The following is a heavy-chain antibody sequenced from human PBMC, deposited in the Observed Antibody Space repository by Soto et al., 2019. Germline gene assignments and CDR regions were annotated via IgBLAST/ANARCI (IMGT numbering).Heavy chain of an antibody. CDR2: INLDGSEK. J-gene: IGHJ4*02. D-gene: IGHD3-10*01. CDR1: GFTFSSYW. CDR3: AKYGSGTSYNRDFDS. Sequence: GGSLRLSCAASGFTFSSYWMSWVRQAPGKGLEWVANINLDGSEKYYVDSVKGRFTISRDNGKNSLYLQMNSLRDEDTAVYYCAKYGSGTSYNRDFDSWGQGTLVTVSS. V-gene: IGHV3-7*02.